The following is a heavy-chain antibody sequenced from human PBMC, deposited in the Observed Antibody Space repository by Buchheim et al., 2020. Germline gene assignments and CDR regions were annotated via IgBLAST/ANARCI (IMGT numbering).Heavy chain of an antibody. CDR1: GFIFSNAW. Sequence: EVQLAESGGGLVKPGESLRLSCAGSGFIFSNAWMNWVRQASGKGLEWVGGIKSKPDGGTTDYAAPVKGRFTISSDDSTNKVYLQMNSLKIEDTAVYYCVAGAWLDFWGQGTL. CDR2: IKSKPDGGTT. V-gene: IGHV3-15*07. CDR3: VAGAWLDF. J-gene: IGHJ4*02.